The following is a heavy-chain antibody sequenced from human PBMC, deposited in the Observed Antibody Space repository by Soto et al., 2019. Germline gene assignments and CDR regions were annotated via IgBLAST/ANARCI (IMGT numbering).Heavy chain of an antibody. CDR1: GFTFSSYG. Sequence: GGSLRLSCVASGFTFSSYGMHWVRQAPGKGLEWVAVISRDGSNEYYADSVKGRFTISRDNSKNTVYLQMNSLRFEETALYHWLKDSPYSPHWFDPCGQGSLVPVSS. V-gene: IGHV3-30*18. CDR2: ISRDGSNE. CDR3: LKDSPYSPHWFDP. J-gene: IGHJ5*02. D-gene: IGHD2-21*01.